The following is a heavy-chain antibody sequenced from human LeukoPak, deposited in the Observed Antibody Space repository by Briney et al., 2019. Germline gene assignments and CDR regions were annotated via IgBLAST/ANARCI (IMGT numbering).Heavy chain of an antibody. CDR1: GFTFSRYA. J-gene: IGHJ4*02. CDR2: INNNGGRT. V-gene: IGHV3-64*04. Sequence: PGGSLRLSCSASGFTFSRYAMHWVRQAPGKGLEYVSGINNNGGRTHYGDSVKGRFSISRDDSKNTVSLQMNNLRAEDTALYYCAKGTTTADYWGQGTLVIVSS. D-gene: IGHD1/OR15-1a*01. CDR3: AKGTTTADY.